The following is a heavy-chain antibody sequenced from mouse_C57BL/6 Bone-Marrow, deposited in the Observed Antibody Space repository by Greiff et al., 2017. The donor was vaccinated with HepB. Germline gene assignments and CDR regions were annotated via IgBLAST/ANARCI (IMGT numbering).Heavy chain of an antibody. V-gene: IGHV5-4*01. Sequence: EVQLVGSGGGLVKPGGSLKLSCAASGFTFSSYAMSWVRQTPEKRLEWVATISDGGSYTYYPDNVKGRFTISRDNAKNNLYLQMSHLKSEDTAMYYCARDLGYYAMDYWGQGTSVTVSS. D-gene: IGHD4-1*01. J-gene: IGHJ4*01. CDR3: ARDLGYYAMDY. CDR1: GFTFSSYA. CDR2: ISDGGSYT.